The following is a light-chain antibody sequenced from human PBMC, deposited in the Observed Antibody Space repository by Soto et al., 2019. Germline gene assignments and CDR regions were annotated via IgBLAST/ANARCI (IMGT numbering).Light chain of an antibody. CDR2: EVT. CDR3: SSYTNVNTGACV. Sequence: QSVLTQPASVSGSPGQSITISCTGTTGDIGSYNRVSWYQQHPGKAPKLLIYEVTDRPSGVSNRFSGSKSGNTASLTISGLQAEDEAEYYCSSYTNVNTGACVFGTGTKLTVL. V-gene: IGLV2-14*01. CDR1: TGDIGSYNR. J-gene: IGLJ1*01.